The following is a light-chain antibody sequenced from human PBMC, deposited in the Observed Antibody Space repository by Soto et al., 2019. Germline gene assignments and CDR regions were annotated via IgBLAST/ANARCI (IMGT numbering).Light chain of an antibody. Sequence: ESVLTQSPGTLSLSPVEKATLSCRASQSVSSSYLAWYQQKPGQAPRLLIYGASSRATGIPDRFSGSGSGTDFTLTVSRLEPKDFAVYYCQQFGSSSWTFGQGTKVEIK. J-gene: IGKJ1*01. CDR3: QQFGSSSWT. V-gene: IGKV3-20*01. CDR1: QSVSSSY. CDR2: GAS.